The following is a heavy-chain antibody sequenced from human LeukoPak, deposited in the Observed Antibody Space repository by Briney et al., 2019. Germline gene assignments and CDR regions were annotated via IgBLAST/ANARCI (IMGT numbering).Heavy chain of an antibody. CDR3: ARDLHYYDSSGYYPTFDY. CDR1: GFTFSSYS. D-gene: IGHD3-22*01. CDR2: ISSNGGST. Sequence: PGGSLRLSCAASGFTFSSYSMNWVRQAPGKGLEFVSSISSNGGSTYYANSVRGRFTISRDNSKNTLYLQMGSLRAEDMAMYYCARDLHYYDSSGYYPTFDYWGQGTLVAVSS. J-gene: IGHJ4*02. V-gene: IGHV3-64*01.